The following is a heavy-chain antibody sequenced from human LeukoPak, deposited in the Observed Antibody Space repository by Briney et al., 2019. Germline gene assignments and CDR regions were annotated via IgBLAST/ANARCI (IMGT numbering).Heavy chain of an antibody. J-gene: IGHJ4*02. CDR1: GYTFTSYG. V-gene: IGHV1-18*01. CDR2: ISAYNGNT. CDR3: ARDPFGDYSSGQGIFDS. Sequence: VASVKVSCKASGYTFTSYGISWVRQAPGQGLEWMGWISAYNGNTNDAQKLQGRVTMTTDTSTSTAYMELRSLRSDDTAVYYCARDPFGDYSSGQGIFDSWGQGTLVTVSS. D-gene: IGHD4-11*01.